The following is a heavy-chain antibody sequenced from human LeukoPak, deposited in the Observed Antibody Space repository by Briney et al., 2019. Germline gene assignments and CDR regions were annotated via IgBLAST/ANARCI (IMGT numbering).Heavy chain of an antibody. Sequence: GGSLRLSCAASGFTFSSYWMSWVRQAPGKGLXWVANIKQDGSEKYYVDSVKGRFTISRDNAKNSLYLQMNSLRAEDTAVYYCARAQVPAAMDYWGQGTLVTVSS. J-gene: IGHJ4*02. CDR3: ARAQVPAAMDY. D-gene: IGHD2-2*01. V-gene: IGHV3-7*03. CDR1: GFTFSSYW. CDR2: IKQDGSEK.